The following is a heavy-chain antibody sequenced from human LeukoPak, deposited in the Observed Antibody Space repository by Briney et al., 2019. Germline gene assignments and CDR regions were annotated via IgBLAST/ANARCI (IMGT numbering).Heavy chain of an antibody. CDR1: GFTFDDYA. D-gene: IGHD2-15*01. V-gene: IGHV3-9*01. Sequence: GGSLRLSCAASGFTFDDYAMHRVRQAPGKGLEWVSGISWNSGSIGYADSVKGRFTISRDNAKNSLYLQMNSLRAEDTALYYCAKDSWEDCSGGSCYSGFDYWGQGTLVTVSS. CDR2: ISWNSGSI. J-gene: IGHJ4*02. CDR3: AKDSWEDCSGGSCYSGFDY.